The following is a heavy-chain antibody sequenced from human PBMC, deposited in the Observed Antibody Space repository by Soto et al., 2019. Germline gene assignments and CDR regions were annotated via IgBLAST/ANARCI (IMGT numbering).Heavy chain of an antibody. CDR2: IYFNGNA. Sequence: SETLSLTCTVSAASFSKYYWSWIRQPPGKGLEWIGYIYFNGNANYNPSLKRRVTISIDTSKKQISLNLTSVTDADTAVYYCASVTFGGVVLAHWGQGTLVTVSS. CDR1: AASFSKYY. CDR3: ASVTFGGVVLAH. D-gene: IGHD3-16*01. J-gene: IGHJ4*02. V-gene: IGHV4-59*01.